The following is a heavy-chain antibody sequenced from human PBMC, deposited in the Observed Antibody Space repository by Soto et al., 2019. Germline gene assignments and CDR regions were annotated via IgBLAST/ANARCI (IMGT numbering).Heavy chain of an antibody. CDR1: GFTFSSYA. CDR3: AKGKIFGVLITPTSGY. V-gene: IGHV3-23*01. Sequence: GGSLRLSCAASGFTFSSYAMSWVRQAPGKGLEWVSAISGSGGSTYYADSVKGRFTISRDNSKNTLYLQMNSLRAEDTAVYYCAKGKIFGVLITPTSGYWGQGTLVTVSS. CDR2: ISGSGGST. J-gene: IGHJ4*02. D-gene: IGHD3-3*01.